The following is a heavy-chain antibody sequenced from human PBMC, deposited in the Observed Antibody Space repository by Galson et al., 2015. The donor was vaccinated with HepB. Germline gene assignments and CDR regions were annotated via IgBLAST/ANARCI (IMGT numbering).Heavy chain of an antibody. V-gene: IGHV4-61*02. CDR2: IYSSGST. J-gene: IGHJ3*02. CDR1: GGSISSGGYY. Sequence: TLSLTCTVSGGSISSGGYYWNWIWQPAGKGLEWIGRIYSSGSTNYNPSLKSRVTMSIDTSKNQFSLKLRSVTAADTAVYYCARHDGATREGVAFDMWGQGTMVTVSS. D-gene: IGHD5-12*01. CDR3: ARHDGATREGVAFDM.